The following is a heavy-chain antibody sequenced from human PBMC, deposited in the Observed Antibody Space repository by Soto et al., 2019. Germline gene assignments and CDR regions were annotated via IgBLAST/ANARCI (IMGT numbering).Heavy chain of an antibody. D-gene: IGHD3-22*01. CDR1: GFTFSSYG. Sequence: GGSLRLSCAASGFTFSSYGMHWVRQAPGKGLEWVAVMWSERGNKNYADYVKGRFTISRDNSKNTLYLQMNSVRVEVTAMYYCARDPPDDSSGYYALDYWGQGP. J-gene: IGHJ4*02. V-gene: IGHV3-33*01. CDR2: MWSERGNK. CDR3: ARDPPDDSSGYYALDY.